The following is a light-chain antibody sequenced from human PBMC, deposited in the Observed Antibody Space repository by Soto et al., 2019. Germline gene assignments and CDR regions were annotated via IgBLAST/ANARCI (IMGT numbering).Light chain of an antibody. Sequence: EIVLTQSPGTLSLSPGERATLSGRASQSVSSSYLAWYQQKPGQAPRLLIYGASSRATGIAARFSGSGSGTDFTLTISRLEPEDFAVYYCQQYGSSRWTFGQGTKVDIK. J-gene: IGKJ1*01. V-gene: IGKV3-20*01. CDR2: GAS. CDR1: QSVSSSY. CDR3: QQYGSSRWT.